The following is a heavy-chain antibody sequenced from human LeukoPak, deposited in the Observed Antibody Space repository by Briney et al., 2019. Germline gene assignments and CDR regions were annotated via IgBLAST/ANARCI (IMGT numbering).Heavy chain of an antibody. V-gene: IGHV3-23*01. CDR1: GFTFSNYA. J-gene: IGHJ6*03. D-gene: IGHD1-1*01. CDR3: AKGPTTGVGPYMGYHYYMDV. CDR2: INNSGTGT. Sequence: GGSLRLSCAASGFTFSNYAMSWVRQAPGKGLKWVSTINNSGTGTYYADSVKGRFTISRDNSYNTVSLQMNSLRDEDTGVYYCAKGPTTGVGPYMGYHYYMDVWGKGATVTVSS.